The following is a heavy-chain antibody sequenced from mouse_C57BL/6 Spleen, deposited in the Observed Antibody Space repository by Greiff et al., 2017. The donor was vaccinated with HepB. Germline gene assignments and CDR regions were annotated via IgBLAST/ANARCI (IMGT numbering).Heavy chain of an antibody. CDR3: ARDYYGSSPFAY. V-gene: IGHV2-9-1*01. J-gene: IGHJ3*01. CDR2: IWTGGGT. CDR1: GFSLTSYA. Sequence: VKLMASGPGLVAPSQSLSITCTVSGFSLTSYAISWVRQPPGKGLEWLGVIWTGGGTNYNSALKSRLSISKDNSKSQVFLKMNSLQTDDTARYYCARDYYGSSPFAYWGQGTLVTVSA. D-gene: IGHD1-1*01.